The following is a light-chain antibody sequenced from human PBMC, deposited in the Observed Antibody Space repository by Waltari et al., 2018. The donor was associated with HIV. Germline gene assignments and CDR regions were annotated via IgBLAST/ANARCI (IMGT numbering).Light chain of an antibody. J-gene: IGKJ3*01. Sequence: DIVMTQSPLSLPVTPGESASISCRSSQSLLHSNGNNNLGWYLQKPGQSPQLLIYLGSNRASGVPDRFSGSGSGTDFTLKISRVEAEDVGVYYCMQVLQTPLTFGPGTKVDIK. V-gene: IGKV2-28*01. CDR2: LGS. CDR3: MQVLQTPLT. CDR1: QSLLHSNGNNN.